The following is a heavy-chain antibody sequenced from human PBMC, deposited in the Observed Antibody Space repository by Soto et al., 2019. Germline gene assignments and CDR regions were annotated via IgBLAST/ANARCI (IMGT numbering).Heavy chain of an antibody. Sequence: KPSETLSLTCTVYGGSISSGGYYWSWIRQHPGKGLEWIGYIYYSGSTYYNPSLKSRVTISVDTSKNQFSLKLSSVTAADTAVYYCARVGPENWFDPWGQGTLVTVSS. V-gene: IGHV4-31*03. D-gene: IGHD2-15*01. CDR2: IYYSGST. J-gene: IGHJ5*02. CDR3: ARVGPENWFDP. CDR1: GGSISSGGYY.